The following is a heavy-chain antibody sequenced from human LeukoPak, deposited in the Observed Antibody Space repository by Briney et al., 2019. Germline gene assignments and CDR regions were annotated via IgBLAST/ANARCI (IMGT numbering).Heavy chain of an antibody. J-gene: IGHJ4*02. CDR3: ARGSSSSQADFDY. D-gene: IGHD6-6*01. V-gene: IGHV1-69*13. CDR2: IIPIFGTA. CDR1: GGTLSSYA. Sequence: SVKVSCKASGGTLSSYAISWVRQAPGQGLEWRGGIIPIFGTANYAQKFQGRVTITADESTSTAYMELSSLRSEDTAVYYCARGSSSSQADFDYWGQGTLVTVSS.